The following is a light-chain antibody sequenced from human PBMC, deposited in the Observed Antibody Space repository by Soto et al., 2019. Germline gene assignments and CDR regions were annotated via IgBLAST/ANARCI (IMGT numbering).Light chain of an antibody. CDR3: QQYQRYPPS. CDR1: HPININ. V-gene: IGKV1-16*01. Sequence: DLHMPQSPSSLSASVGDRVTITCRASHPININLVWFQQKPGKAPKSLIYAATNLQSGVPSRFSGSGGGTDFSLTISSLQPEDVATYYCQQYQRYPPSFGGGTKLEIK. J-gene: IGKJ4*01. CDR2: AAT.